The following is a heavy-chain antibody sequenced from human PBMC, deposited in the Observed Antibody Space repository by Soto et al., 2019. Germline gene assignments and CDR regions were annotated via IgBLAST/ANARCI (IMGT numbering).Heavy chain of an antibody. J-gene: IGHJ4*02. V-gene: IGHV4-61*01. CDR1: GGSISNANYY. CDR2: IYYRGST. CDR3: ARDLRDSSAYAL. Sequence: SETLSLTCTVSGGSISNANYYWSWIRHHPGKGLEWIGYIYYRGSTNYSPSLKSRVTISLDTSKNQFSLNLNSVTAADTAVYYCARDLRDSSAYALWGQGTLVTVSS. D-gene: IGHD3-22*01.